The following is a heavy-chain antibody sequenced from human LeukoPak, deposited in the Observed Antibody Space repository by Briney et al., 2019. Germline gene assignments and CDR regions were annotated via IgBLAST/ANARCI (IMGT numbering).Heavy chain of an antibody. D-gene: IGHD1-26*01. Sequence: PSETLSLTCTVSGGSISSYYWSWIRQPPGKGLEWIGHIYYSGSTNYNPSLKSRVTISVDTSKNQFSLKLSSVSAADTAVYYCARGLPGLLYYFDYWGREPWSPSPQ. CDR1: GGSISSYY. CDR2: IYYSGST. CDR3: ARGLPGLLYYFDY. V-gene: IGHV4-59*01. J-gene: IGHJ4*02.